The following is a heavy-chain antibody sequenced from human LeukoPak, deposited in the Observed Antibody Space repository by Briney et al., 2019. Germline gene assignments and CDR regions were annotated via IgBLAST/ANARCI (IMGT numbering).Heavy chain of an antibody. Sequence: PGRSLRLSCAASGFTFDDYAVHWVRQAPGKGLEWVSGISWNSGSIGYADSVKGRFTISRDNAKNSLYLQMNSLRAEDTALYYCAKDKAGTEWVGSFDYWGQGTLVTVSS. CDR1: GFTFDDYA. J-gene: IGHJ4*02. CDR3: AKDKAGTEWVGSFDY. V-gene: IGHV3-9*01. D-gene: IGHD6-19*01. CDR2: ISWNSGSI.